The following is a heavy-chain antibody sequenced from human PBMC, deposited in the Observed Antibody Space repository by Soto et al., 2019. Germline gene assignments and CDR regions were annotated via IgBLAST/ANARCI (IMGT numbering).Heavy chain of an antibody. J-gene: IGHJ4*02. CDR3: AKGSRMWTPDY. CDR1: GYTFTDYA. Sequence: QVQLVQSGAEVKKPGASVKVFCKTSGYTFTDYAIHWVRQAPGQRLELMGWIAPCNGNTKYSQNFQGRVTITRDTSATTASMELSSLRSEDTAVYYCAKGSRMWTPDYWGQGTLVTVSS. CDR2: IAPCNGNT. D-gene: IGHD2-21*01. V-gene: IGHV1-3*01.